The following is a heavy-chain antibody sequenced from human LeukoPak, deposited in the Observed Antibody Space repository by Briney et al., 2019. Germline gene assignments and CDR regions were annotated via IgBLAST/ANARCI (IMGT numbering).Heavy chain of an antibody. V-gene: IGHV4-30-2*01. Sequence: PSETLSLTCAVSGGSISSGGYSWSWIRQPPGKGLEWTGYIYHSGSTYYNPSLKSRVTISVDRSKNQFSLKLSSVTAADTAVYYCARWDRHRGSSGNYWGQGTLVTVSS. D-gene: IGHD3-10*01. CDR3: ARWDRHRGSSGNY. J-gene: IGHJ4*02. CDR1: GGSISSGGYS. CDR2: IYHSGST.